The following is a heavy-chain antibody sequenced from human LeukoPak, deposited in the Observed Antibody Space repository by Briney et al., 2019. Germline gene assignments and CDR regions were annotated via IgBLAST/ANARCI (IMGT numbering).Heavy chain of an antibody. J-gene: IGHJ3*02. Sequence: SETLSLTCTVSGSSISSGGYYWSWIRQPAGKGLEWIGRMYTSGSTNYNPSLKSRVTMSVDTSRNQFSLKLSSVTAAGTAVYYCARGQIGYSDAFDIWGQGTMVTVSS. D-gene: IGHD1-1*01. CDR1: GSSISSGGYY. CDR2: MYTSGST. CDR3: ARGQIGYSDAFDI. V-gene: IGHV4-61*02.